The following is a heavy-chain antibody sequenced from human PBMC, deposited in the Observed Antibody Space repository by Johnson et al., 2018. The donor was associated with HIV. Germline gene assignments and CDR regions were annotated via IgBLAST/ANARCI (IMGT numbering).Heavy chain of an antibody. J-gene: IGHJ3*02. D-gene: IGHD6-19*01. V-gene: IGHV3-30-3*01. CDR2: ISYDGSNK. CDR1: GFTFSSYA. CDR3: ARDIIAVAGYDAFDI. Sequence: QMQLVESGGGVVQPGRSLRLYCAASGFTFSSYAMHWVRQAPGKGLEWVAVISYDGSNKYYAASVKGRFTISRDNSKNTLYLQMNSLRAEDTAVYYCARDIIAVAGYDAFDIWGQGTMVTVSS.